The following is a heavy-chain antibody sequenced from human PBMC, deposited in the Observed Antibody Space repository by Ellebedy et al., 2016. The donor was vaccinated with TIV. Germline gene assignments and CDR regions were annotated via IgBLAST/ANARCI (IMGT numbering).Heavy chain of an antibody. CDR2: IYYTGTS. CDR1: GDSMSSGGYY. D-gene: IGHD5-12*01. Sequence: MPSETLSLTCNVSGDSMSSGGYYWAWIRQHAGTGLEWIGYIYYTGTSFYNPSLKSRLTMSVDTSKNQFSLSLNSMTAADTAVYYCARVHGGASGYDSWGQGTLVTVSS. CDR3: ARVHGGASGYDS. V-gene: IGHV4-31*03. J-gene: IGHJ5*02.